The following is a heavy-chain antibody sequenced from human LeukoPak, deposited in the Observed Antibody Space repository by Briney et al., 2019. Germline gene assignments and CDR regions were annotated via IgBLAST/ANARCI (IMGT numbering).Heavy chain of an antibody. Sequence: SVKVSCKASGYTFTDYYIHWVRQAPGQGLEWMGGIIPIFGTANYAQKFQGRVTITADESTSTAYMELSSLRSEDTAVYYCARGGAEDYFDYWGQGTLVTASS. CDR1: GYTFTDYY. D-gene: IGHD1-26*01. CDR3: ARGGAEDYFDY. J-gene: IGHJ4*02. V-gene: IGHV1-69*13. CDR2: IIPIFGTA.